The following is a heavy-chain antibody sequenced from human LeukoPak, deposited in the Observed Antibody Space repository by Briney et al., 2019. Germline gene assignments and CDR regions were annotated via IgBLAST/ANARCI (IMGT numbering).Heavy chain of an antibody. CDR1: GGSISSYY. D-gene: IGHD2-15*01. J-gene: IGHJ3*02. Sequence: SETLSLTCTVSGGSISSYYWSWIRQPPGKGLEWIGYIYYSGSTNYNPSLKSRVTISVDTSKNQFSLKLSSVTAADTAVYYRAGPEGGYCSGGSCSDAFDIWGQGTMVTVSS. V-gene: IGHV4-59*01. CDR2: IYYSGST. CDR3: AGPEGGYCSGGSCSDAFDI.